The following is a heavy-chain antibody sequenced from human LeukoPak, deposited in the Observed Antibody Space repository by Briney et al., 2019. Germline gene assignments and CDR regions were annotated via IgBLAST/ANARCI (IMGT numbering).Heavy chain of an antibody. J-gene: IGHJ3*02. D-gene: IGHD6-13*01. Sequence: RGSLRLSCAASGFTFSSYEMNWVRQAPGKGLEWVSYISSSGSTIYYADSVKGRFTISRDNAKNSLYLQMNSLRAEDTAVYYCASPSSSWWREAFDIWGQGTMVTVSS. CDR2: ISSSGSTI. CDR1: GFTFSSYE. CDR3: ASPSSSWWREAFDI. V-gene: IGHV3-48*03.